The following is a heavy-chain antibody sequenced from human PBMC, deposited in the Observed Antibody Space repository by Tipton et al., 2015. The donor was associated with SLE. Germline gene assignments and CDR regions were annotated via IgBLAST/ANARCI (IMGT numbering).Heavy chain of an antibody. CDR2: IYYSGST. Sequence: TLSLTCTVSSGSISSYYWGWIRQPPGKGLEWIGSIYYSGSTYYNPSLKSRVTISVDTSKNQFSLKLSSVTAADTAVYYCARAGGYSSSDAFDIWGQGTMVTVSS. CDR1: SGSISSYY. CDR3: ARAGGYSSSDAFDI. D-gene: IGHD6-13*01. J-gene: IGHJ3*02. V-gene: IGHV4-39*07.